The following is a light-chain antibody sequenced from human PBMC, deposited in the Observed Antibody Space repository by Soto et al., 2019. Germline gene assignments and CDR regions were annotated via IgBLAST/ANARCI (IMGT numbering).Light chain of an antibody. CDR1: SL. CDR2: EGS. CDR3: CSYTGSSTVV. J-gene: IGLJ2*01. V-gene: IGLV2-23*01. Sequence: QPVLTQPASVSGSPGQSITISCTGTSLVSWYQQHPGKAPKLMIYEGSKRPSGVSNRFSGSKSGNTASLTISGLQAEDEADYYCCSYTGSSTVVFGGGTQLTVL.